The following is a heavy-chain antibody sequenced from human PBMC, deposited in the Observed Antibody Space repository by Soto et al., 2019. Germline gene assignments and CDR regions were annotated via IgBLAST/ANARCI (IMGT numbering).Heavy chain of an antibody. CDR3: AREKGELRGGFDY. J-gene: IGHJ4*02. V-gene: IGHV3-30-3*01. CDR2: ISYDGSNK. D-gene: IGHD1-26*01. Sequence: QVQLVESGGGVVQPGRSLRLSCAASGFTFSSYAMHWVRQAPGKGLEWVAVISYDGSNKYYADSVKGRFTISRDNSKNTLYLKMNSLRVEDTVVYYGAREKGELRGGFDYGGKEPLFTVPS. CDR1: GFTFSSYA.